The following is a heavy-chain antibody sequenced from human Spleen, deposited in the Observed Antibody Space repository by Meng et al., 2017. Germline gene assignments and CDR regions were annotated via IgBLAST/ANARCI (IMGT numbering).Heavy chain of an antibody. CDR2: IIPIFGTV. D-gene: IGHD2-15*01. CDR1: GGTFSSYG. J-gene: IGHJ4*02. Sequence: QVRPVQSGAEVRKPGSSVKVSCTASGGTFSSYGFSWVRLAPGQGLEWMGGIIPIFGTVNYAQKFQGRVTITADESTSTAYMELSSLRAEDTAVYYCASFRYGARAATQTLDYWGQGTLVTVSS. V-gene: IGHV1-69*01. CDR3: ASFRYGARAATQTLDY.